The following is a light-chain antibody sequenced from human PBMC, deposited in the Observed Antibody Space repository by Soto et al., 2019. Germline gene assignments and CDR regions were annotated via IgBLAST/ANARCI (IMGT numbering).Light chain of an antibody. V-gene: IGKV1-5*03. J-gene: IGKJ1*01. CDR1: QSISSY. Sequence: DIQMTQSPSTLSASVGDRVTITCRASQSISSYLAWYQQKPGKAPKLLIYKASNLESGVPSRFSGSGSGTEFTLTISILQPDDFATYYCQQYNTYATFGQGTKVEIK. CDR2: KAS. CDR3: QQYNTYAT.